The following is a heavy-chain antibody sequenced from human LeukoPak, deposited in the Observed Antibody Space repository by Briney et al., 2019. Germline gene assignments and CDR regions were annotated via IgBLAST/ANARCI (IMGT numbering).Heavy chain of an antibody. V-gene: IGHV3-66*04. CDR3: ARRGRKFDY. Sequence: PGGSLRLSCAASGFTFSSYAMSWVRQAPGKGLEWVSVIYSGGSTYYADSVKGRFTISRDNSKNTLYLQMNSLRAEDTAVYYCARRGRKFDYWGQGTLVTVSS. CDR1: GFTFSSYA. D-gene: IGHD1-14*01. CDR2: IYSGGST. J-gene: IGHJ4*02.